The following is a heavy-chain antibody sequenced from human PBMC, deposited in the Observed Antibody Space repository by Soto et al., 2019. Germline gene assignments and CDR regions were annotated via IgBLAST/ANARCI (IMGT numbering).Heavy chain of an antibody. Sequence: GASVKVSCKASGGTSSSYTISWVRQAPGQGLEWMGRIIPILGIANYAQKFQGRVTITADKSTSTAYMELSSLRSEDTAVYYCARDRGIDPAAFDIWGQGTMVTVSS. CDR1: GGTSSSYT. CDR2: IIPILGIA. V-gene: IGHV1-69*04. CDR3: ARDRGIDPAAFDI. D-gene: IGHD3-10*01. J-gene: IGHJ3*02.